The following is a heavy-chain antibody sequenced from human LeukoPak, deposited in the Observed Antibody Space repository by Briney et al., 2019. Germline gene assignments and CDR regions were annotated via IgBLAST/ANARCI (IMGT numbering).Heavy chain of an antibody. D-gene: IGHD6-13*01. V-gene: IGHV3-48*02. J-gene: IGHJ3*02. CDR3: AVNLDSSSWNDAFDI. CDR2: ISISSSAI. Sequence: GGSLRLSCAAAASTFSNYSMNWVRQAPGKGLEWVSYISISSSAIYYADSVKGRFTISRDNAKNSLYLQMNSLRDEDPAVYDMAVNLDSSSWNDAFDIWGQGTMVPVSS. CDR1: ASTFSNYS.